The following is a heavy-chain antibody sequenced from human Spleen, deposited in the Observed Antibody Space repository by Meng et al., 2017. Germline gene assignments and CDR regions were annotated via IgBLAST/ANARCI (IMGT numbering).Heavy chain of an antibody. D-gene: IGHD6-19*01. CDR3: ARVETGGWYTHFDY. V-gene: IGHV3-74*01. Sequence: GESLKISCAASGFTFSSYWMHWVRQAPGKGLVWVSRINSDGSSTSYADSVKGRFTISRDNAKNSLYLQMNSLRAEDTAVYFCARVETGGWYTHFDYWGQGTLVTVSS. J-gene: IGHJ4*02. CDR1: GFTFSSYW. CDR2: INSDGSST.